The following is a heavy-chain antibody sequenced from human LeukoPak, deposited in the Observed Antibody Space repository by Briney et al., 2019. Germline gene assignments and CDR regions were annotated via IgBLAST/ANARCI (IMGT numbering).Heavy chain of an antibody. Sequence: PSQSLSLTCTVSGGSISSGGYYWSWIRQPPGKGLEWIGYIYHSGSTYYNPSLKSRVTISVDRSKNQFSLKLSSVTAADTAVYYCRETRQDDYHYMDVWGKGTTVTVSS. CDR2: IYHSGST. CDR3: RETRQDDYHYMDV. V-gene: IGHV4-30-2*01. D-gene: IGHD2-15*01. CDR1: GGSISSGGYY. J-gene: IGHJ6*03.